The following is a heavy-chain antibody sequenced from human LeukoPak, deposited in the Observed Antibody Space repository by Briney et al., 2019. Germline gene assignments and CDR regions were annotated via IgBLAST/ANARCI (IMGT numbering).Heavy chain of an antibody. CDR3: ARGWRVGYFDY. V-gene: IGHV4-34*01. CDR2: INHSGST. Sequence: PSETLSLTCAVYGGSFSGYYWSWIRQPPGKGLEWIGEINHSGSTNYNPSLKSRVTISVVTSKNQFSLKLSSVTAADTAVYYCARGWRVGYFDYWGQGTLVTVSS. J-gene: IGHJ4*02. D-gene: IGHD2-15*01. CDR1: GGSFSGYY.